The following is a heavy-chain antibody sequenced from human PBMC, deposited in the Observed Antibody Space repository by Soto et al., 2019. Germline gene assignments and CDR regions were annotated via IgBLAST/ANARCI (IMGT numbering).Heavy chain of an antibody. Sequence: QVQLVQSGAEVKKPGSSVKVSCKASGGTFSSYAISWVRQAPGQGREWMGGIIPIFGTANYAQKFRGRVTNTADESTSTAYMELTSLSSEDTAVYYCARGWAVTTVDDDFDIWGQGTMVTVSS. V-gene: IGHV1-69*12. D-gene: IGHD3-16*01. J-gene: IGHJ3*02. CDR2: IIPIFGTA. CDR3: ARGWAVTTVDDDFDI. CDR1: GGTFSSYA.